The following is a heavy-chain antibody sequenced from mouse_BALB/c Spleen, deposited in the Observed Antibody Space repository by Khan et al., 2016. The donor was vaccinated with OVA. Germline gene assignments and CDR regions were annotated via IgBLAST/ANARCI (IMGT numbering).Heavy chain of an antibody. CDR2: INPTSGYT. CDR3: ARDRIDY. CDR1: GYTFTSYW. Sequence: QVQLQQSGAELAKPGASVKMSCTASGYTFTSYWMHWIKQRPGQGLEWIGYINPTSGYTDSNQKFKDKATLTADKSSSTAYMQLSSLTSDDSAVKYCARDRIDYWGQGTALTVSS. V-gene: IGHV1-7*01. J-gene: IGHJ2*01.